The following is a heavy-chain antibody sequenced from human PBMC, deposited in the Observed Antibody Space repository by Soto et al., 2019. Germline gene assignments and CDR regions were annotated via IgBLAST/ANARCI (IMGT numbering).Heavy chain of an antibody. D-gene: IGHD3-22*01. CDR2: IIPIFGTA. V-gene: IGHV1-69*01. CDR3: AREGGSSGYPGYFDL. J-gene: IGHJ2*01. Sequence: QVQLVQSWAEVKKPGSSVTVSCTVSGGTFSSSAISWVRQAPGQGLEWMGGIIPIFGTADYAHKFQGRVTITADESKSTAYMELSSLISEDTAVYYGAREGGSSGYPGYFDLWGRGTLVTVSS. CDR1: GGTFSSSA.